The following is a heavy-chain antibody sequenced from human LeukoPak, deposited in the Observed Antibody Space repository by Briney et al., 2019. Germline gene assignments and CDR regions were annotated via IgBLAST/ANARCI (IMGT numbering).Heavy chain of an antibody. V-gene: IGHV4-30-2*01. CDR2: ISHSGST. J-gene: IGHJ3*02. CDR3: ARRLASTKVDAFDI. D-gene: IGHD5-12*01. Sequence: PSQTLSLTCTVSGGSISSGGYYWSWIRQPPGKGLEWIGYISHSGSTYYNPSLKSRVTISVDRSKNQFSLKLSSVTAADTAVYYCARRLASTKVDAFDIWGQGTMVTVSS. CDR1: GGSISSGGYY.